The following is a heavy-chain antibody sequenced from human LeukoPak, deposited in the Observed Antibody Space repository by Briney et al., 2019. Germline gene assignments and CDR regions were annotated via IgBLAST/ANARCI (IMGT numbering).Heavy chain of an antibody. CDR3: SRDGEEGGNSAFDI. D-gene: IGHD4-23*01. CDR2: IRTRINSSTT. J-gene: IGHJ3*02. Sequence: GGSLRLYCAASGFIFSDYIMDWVRQAPGKGLEWVGRIRTRINSSTTEYAASVKGRFTISRDDSKNSMYLHMNSLKTEDTAVYHCSRDGEEGGNSAFDIWGQGTMVTVCS. V-gene: IGHV3-72*01. CDR1: GFIFSDYI.